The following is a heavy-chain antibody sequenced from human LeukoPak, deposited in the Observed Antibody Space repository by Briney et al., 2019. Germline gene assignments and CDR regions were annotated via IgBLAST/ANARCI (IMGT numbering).Heavy chain of an antibody. CDR2: ISGSGGST. CDR1: GFTFSSYA. V-gene: IGHV3-23*01. D-gene: IGHD4-17*01. J-gene: IGHJ5*02. CDR3: ARGSDYGDYNWFDP. Sequence: GGSLRLSCAASGFTFSSYAMSWVRQAPGKGLEWVSAISGSGGSTYYADSVNGRFTISRDNSKNTLYLQMNSLRAEDTAVYYCARGSDYGDYNWFDPWGQGTLVTVSS.